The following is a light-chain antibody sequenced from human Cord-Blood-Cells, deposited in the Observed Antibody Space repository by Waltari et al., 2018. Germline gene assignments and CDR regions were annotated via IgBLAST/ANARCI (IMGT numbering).Light chain of an antibody. V-gene: IGLV2-14*01. CDR1: SSDVGGYNY. J-gene: IGLJ1*01. Sequence: QSALTQPASVSGSPGQSITIPCPGTSSDVGGYNYVSWYQQHPGKAPKLMIYEVSNRPSGVSNRFSGSKSGNTASLTISGLQAEDEADYYCSSYTSSSTEVFGTGTKVTVL. CDR2: EVS. CDR3: SSYTSSSTEV.